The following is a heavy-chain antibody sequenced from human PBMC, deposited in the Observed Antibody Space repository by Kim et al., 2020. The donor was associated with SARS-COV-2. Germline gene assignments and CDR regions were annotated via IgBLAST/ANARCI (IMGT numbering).Heavy chain of an antibody. J-gene: IGHJ4*02. D-gene: IGHD3-3*01. CDR2: ISSSSSTI. Sequence: GGSLRLSCAASGFTFSSYSMNWVRQAPGKGLEWVSYISSSSSTIYYADSVKGRFTISRDNAKNSLYLQMNSLRDEDTAVYYCARDLDYDFWSGSSRSFDYWGQGTLVTVSS. CDR3: ARDLDYDFWSGSSRSFDY. V-gene: IGHV3-48*02. CDR1: GFTFSSYS.